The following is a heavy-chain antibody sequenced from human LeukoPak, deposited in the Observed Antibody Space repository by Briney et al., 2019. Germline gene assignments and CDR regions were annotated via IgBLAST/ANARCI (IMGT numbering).Heavy chain of an antibody. D-gene: IGHD6-25*01. V-gene: IGHV5-51*01. CDR2: INPANSDI. J-gene: IGHJ4*02. Sequence: GESLKISCRTSGYSFTNYWIGWVRQMPGKGLEWLGNINPANSDITNSPSFQGQVTLSADKSISTAYLQWSSLKASDTAIYYCARHWSSAWFGYWGQGTQATVSP. CDR3: ARHWSSAWFGY. CDR1: GYSFTNYW.